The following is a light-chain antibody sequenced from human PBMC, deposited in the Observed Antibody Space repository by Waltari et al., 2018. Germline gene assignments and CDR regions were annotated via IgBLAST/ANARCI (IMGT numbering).Light chain of an antibody. Sequence: QSALTQPASVSGSPGQAITISCSGTSSDIRSYNLVSWYQQHPGKAPTFMITEVTKRPLGVSYRFSGSKSGDTASLTVSGLQAEDEADYYCCSYAGSGTWVFGGGTKLTVL. CDR2: EVT. V-gene: IGLV2-23*02. CDR1: SSDIRSYNL. J-gene: IGLJ3*02. CDR3: CSYAGSGTWV.